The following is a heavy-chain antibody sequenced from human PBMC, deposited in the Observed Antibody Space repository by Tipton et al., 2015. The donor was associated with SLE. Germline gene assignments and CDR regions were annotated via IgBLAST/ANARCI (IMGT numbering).Heavy chain of an antibody. Sequence: LRLSCTVSGGSISSGDYYWSWIRQPPGKGLEWIGYIYYSGSTYYNPSLKSRVTISVDTSKNQFSLKLTSVTAADTAVYYCARAATRIEGMDVWGKGTTVTVSS. D-gene: IGHD1-26*01. J-gene: IGHJ6*03. CDR3: ARAATRIEGMDV. CDR2: IYYSGST. CDR1: GGSISSGDYY. V-gene: IGHV4-30-4*01.